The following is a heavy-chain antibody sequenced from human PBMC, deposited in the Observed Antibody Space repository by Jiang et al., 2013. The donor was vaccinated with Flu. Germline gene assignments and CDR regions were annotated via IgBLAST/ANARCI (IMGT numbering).Heavy chain of an antibody. CDR1: GYTFTSYY. J-gene: IGHJ4*02. Sequence: QLVESGAEVKKPGASVRISCKTSGYTFTSYYIHWVRQSPGHGLEWMAIINPSGGSTTYARKFQDRVAVTRDTSMSTVYVELSSLTSEDTAVYFCARGYGYSYGYDYWGQGTLVTVSS. CDR3: ARGYGYSYGYDY. V-gene: IGHV1-46*01. CDR2: INPSGGST. D-gene: IGHD5-18*01.